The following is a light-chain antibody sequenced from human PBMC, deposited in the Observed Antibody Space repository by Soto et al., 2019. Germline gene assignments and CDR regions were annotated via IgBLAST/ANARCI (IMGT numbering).Light chain of an antibody. Sequence: EIALTQSPATLSLSPGERATLSCRASQSVSIYLAWYQQKPGQAPRLLIYDASNRATGIAARFSGSGAGTDFTLTISSLEAEDSAVYYCQQCSNWPTTFGQGTRREI. CDR2: DAS. J-gene: IGKJ5*01. CDR3: QQCSNWPTT. V-gene: IGKV3-11*01. CDR1: QSVSIY.